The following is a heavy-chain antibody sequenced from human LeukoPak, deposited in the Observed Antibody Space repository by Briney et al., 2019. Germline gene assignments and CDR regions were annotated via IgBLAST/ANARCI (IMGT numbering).Heavy chain of an antibody. CDR3: ARDHIVVVVAATPSVGMDV. D-gene: IGHD2-15*01. J-gene: IGHJ6*02. Sequence: GGSLRLSCAASGFTFSSYSMNWVRQAPGKGLEWVSSISSSSSYIYYADSVKGRFTISRDNAKNSLYLQMNSLRAEDTAVYYCARDHIVVVVAATPSVGMDVWGQGTTVTVSS. V-gene: IGHV3-21*01. CDR1: GFTFSSYS. CDR2: ISSSSSYI.